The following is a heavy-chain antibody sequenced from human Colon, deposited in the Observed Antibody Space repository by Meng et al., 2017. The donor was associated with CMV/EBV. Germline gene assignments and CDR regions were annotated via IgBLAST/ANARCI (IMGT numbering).Heavy chain of an antibody. D-gene: IGHD5-18*01. CDR1: GFTFSTYS. V-gene: IGHV3-21*01. CDR2: ISSGSSDI. Sequence: GGSLRLSCAASGFTFSTYSMNWVRQAPGKGLEWVSCISSGSSDIYYADSVKGRFTISRDNAKNSLYLQMNSLRAEDTAVYYCASCTWTQLCIWGQGTLVTVSS. CDR3: ASCTWTQLCI. J-gene: IGHJ4*02.